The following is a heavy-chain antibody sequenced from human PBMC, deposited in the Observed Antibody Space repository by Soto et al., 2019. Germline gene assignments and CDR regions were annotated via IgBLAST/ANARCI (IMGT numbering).Heavy chain of an antibody. J-gene: IGHJ4*02. CDR3: ARSTTVNTSDY. D-gene: IGHD4-17*01. CDR2: ISYDGSNK. CDR1: GFTFSSYG. V-gene: IGHV3-30*03. Sequence: QVQLVESGGGVVQPGRSLRLSCAASGFTFSSYGMHWVRQAPGKGLEWVAVISYDGSNKYYADSVKGRFTISRDNSNNTLYLQMNSPRAEDTAVYYCARSTTVNTSDYWGQGTLVTVSS.